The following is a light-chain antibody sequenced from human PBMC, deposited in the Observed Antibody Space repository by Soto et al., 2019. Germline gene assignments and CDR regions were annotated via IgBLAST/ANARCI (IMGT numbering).Light chain of an antibody. Sequence: EFVLTQSPGTLSLSPGERATLSCRASQTVRNNYLAWYQQKPGQAPRLLIYDASSRATGIPDRFSGGGSGTDFNLRIRRLQSKDFEVYYCPQYYDWTITFGQGTRLEIK. V-gene: IGKV3-20*01. CDR1: QTVRNNY. CDR3: PQYYDWTIT. J-gene: IGKJ5*01. CDR2: DAS.